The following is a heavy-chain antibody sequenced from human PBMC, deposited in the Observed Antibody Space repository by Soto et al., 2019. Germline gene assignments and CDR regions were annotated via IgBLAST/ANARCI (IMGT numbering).Heavy chain of an antibody. V-gene: IGHV3-21*01. J-gene: IGHJ4*02. CDR3: ARDTEVIIGVVIPNFDY. CDR1: GFTFSSSN. D-gene: IGHD3-3*01. Sequence: EVQLVESGGGLVKPGGSLRLSCAASGFTFSSSNMNWVRQAPGKGLEWVSSISSSSSYIYYADSVKGRFTISRDNAKNSLYLQMSSLGAEDTAVYYCARDTEVIIGVVIPNFDYWGQGTLVTVSS. CDR2: ISSSSSYI.